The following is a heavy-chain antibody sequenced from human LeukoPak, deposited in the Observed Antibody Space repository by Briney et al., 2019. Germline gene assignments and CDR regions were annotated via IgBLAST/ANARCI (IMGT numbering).Heavy chain of an antibody. Sequence: SETLSLTCTVSGGSISSYYWSWIRQPAGKGLEWIGRIYTSGSTNYNPSLKSRVTMSVDTSKNQFSLKLSSVTAADTAVCYCARVLDDSSGYYLDYWGQGTLVTVPS. V-gene: IGHV4-4*07. CDR1: GGSISSYY. CDR3: ARVLDDSSGYYLDY. J-gene: IGHJ4*02. CDR2: IYTSGST. D-gene: IGHD3-22*01.